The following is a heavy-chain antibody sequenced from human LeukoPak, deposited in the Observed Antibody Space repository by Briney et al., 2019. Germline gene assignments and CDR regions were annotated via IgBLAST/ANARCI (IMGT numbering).Heavy chain of an antibody. Sequence: GGSLRLSCAASGFHFRSYRMIWVRQAPGKGLEWLSSISGSSTTINYADSVKGRFTISRDNAKNALYLQMYSLRAEDTAVYYCARDHYNILTGYFSYWGQGTLVAVSS. CDR3: ARDHYNILTGYFSY. J-gene: IGHJ4*02. D-gene: IGHD3-9*01. CDR1: GFHFRSYR. V-gene: IGHV3-48*04. CDR2: ISGSSTTI.